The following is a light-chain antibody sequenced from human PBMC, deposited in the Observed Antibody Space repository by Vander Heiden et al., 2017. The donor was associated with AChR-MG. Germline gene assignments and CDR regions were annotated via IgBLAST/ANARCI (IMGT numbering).Light chain of an antibody. CDR2: DAS. CDR3: QQRSGWPLT. V-gene: IGKV3-11*01. J-gene: IGKJ4*01. Sequence: LVPPQPPATLSLSPGERATLACRASQSVSSFLAWYQQKPGQAPRLLIYDASNRATGIPARFSGSGSGSDFTLTITSLEPEDFAVYYCQQRSGWPLTFGGGTKVEIK. CDR1: QSVSSF.